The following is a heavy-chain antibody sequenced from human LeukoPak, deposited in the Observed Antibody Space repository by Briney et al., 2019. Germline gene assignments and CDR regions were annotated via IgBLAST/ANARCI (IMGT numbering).Heavy chain of an antibody. V-gene: IGHV4-34*01. J-gene: IGHJ4*02. CDR3: ARHSESSSWYYFDY. CDR2: INHSGST. D-gene: IGHD6-13*01. CDR1: GGSFSGYY. Sequence: PSETLSLTCAVYGGSFSGYYWSWIRQPPGKGLEWIGEINHSGSTNYNPSLKSRVTISVDTSKNQFSLKLSSVTAADTAVYYCARHSESSSWYYFDYWGQGTLVTVSS.